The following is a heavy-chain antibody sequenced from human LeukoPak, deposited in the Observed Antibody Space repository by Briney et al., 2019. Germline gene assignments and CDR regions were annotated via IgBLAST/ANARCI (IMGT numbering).Heavy chain of an antibody. J-gene: IGHJ4*02. D-gene: IGHD5-12*01. V-gene: IGHV3-21*01. Sequence: GGSLRLSCAASGFTFSSYSMNWVRRAPGKGLEWVSSISSSSSYIYYADSVKGRFTISRDNAKNSLYLQMNSLRAEDTAVYYCARDGSGYANFDYWGQGTLVTVSS. CDR1: GFTFSSYS. CDR2: ISSSSSYI. CDR3: ARDGSGYANFDY.